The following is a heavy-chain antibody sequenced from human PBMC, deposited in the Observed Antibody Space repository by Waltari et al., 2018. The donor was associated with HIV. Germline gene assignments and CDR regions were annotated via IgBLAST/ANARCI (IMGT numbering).Heavy chain of an antibody. V-gene: IGHV4-34*01. Sequence: QVQLQQWGAGLLKPSETLSLTCAVYGGSFSDYYWRWIRQPPGKGLEWLGEINHSGTANYNPSLKSRVTISIDTSKKQFSLKLSSVTAADTAVYYCARRSPPYSGSFYRGYYFDYWGQGTLVTVSS. CDR2: INHSGTA. CDR3: ARRSPPYSGSFYRGYYFDY. J-gene: IGHJ4*02. D-gene: IGHD1-26*01. CDR1: GGSFSDYY.